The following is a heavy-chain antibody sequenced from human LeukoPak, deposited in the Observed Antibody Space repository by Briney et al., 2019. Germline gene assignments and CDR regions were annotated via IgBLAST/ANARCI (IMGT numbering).Heavy chain of an antibody. Sequence: AGGSLSLSCAASGFTFSSNARSWVRQGPGKGLEWVSSITNDGDSTYSADSVKGRFAISRDNSKNTLSLQMNSLRAEGTAVYYCARDLLSGSGWCELWAEGTLVTVSS. CDR3: ARDLLSGSGWCEL. CDR2: ITNDGDST. V-gene: IGHV3-23*01. D-gene: IGHD6-19*01. CDR1: GFTFSSNA. J-gene: IGHJ4*02.